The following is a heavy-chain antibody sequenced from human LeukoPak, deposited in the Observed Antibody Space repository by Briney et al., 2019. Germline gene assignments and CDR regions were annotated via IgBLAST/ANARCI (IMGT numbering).Heavy chain of an antibody. CDR1: GFTFSLYW. D-gene: IGHD2-2*01. V-gene: IGHV3-74*01. Sequence: GGSLRLSCAASGFTFSLYWMHWVRQAPGKGLVWVSRIEGGETSTNYADFVKGRFTISSDNAKTTVFLQMNSLRVEDTAVYYCVRAPAGLLNFESDPWVLWGQGALVTVSS. J-gene: IGHJ4*02. CDR3: VRAPAGLLNFESDPWVL. CDR2: IEGGETST.